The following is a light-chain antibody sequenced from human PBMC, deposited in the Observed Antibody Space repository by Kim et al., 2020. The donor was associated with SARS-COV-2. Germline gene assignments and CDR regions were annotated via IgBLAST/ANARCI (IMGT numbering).Light chain of an antibody. V-gene: IGLV3-21*04. CDR1: NIGSKS. Sequence: SYELTQPPSVSVAPGKTARITCGGNNIGSKSAHWYQQKPGQAPLMVIFYDVDRPSGIPERFSGSNSGDTATLTISRVEAGDEADYYCQVWDSTGDHPVFGGGTQLTVL. J-gene: IGLJ3*02. CDR2: YDV. CDR3: QVWDSTGDHPV.